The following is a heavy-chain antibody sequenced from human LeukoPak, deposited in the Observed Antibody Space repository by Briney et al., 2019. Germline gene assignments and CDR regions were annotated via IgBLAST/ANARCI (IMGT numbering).Heavy chain of an antibody. CDR3: ARADYDSSGCDY. J-gene: IGHJ4*02. CDR2: INWNGGST. V-gene: IGHV3-20*04. Sequence: TGGSLRLSCAASGFTFDDYGMSWVRHAPGKGLEWVPGINWNGGSTGYADSVKGRFTISRDNAKNSLYLQMNSLRAEDTALYYCARADYDSSGCDYWGQGTLVTVSS. D-gene: IGHD3-22*01. CDR1: GFTFDDYG.